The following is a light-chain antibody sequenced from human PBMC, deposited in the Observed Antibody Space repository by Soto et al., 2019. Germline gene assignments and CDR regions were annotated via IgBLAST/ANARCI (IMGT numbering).Light chain of an antibody. Sequence: QSVLTKPPSASGTPGQRVTISCSGSISNIGGNTVNWYQQLPGTAPKLLMYTNNQRPSGVPDRFSGSKSGTSASLAICWLQSEDEVDYYCAAWDDSLNGVVFGGGTKLTVL. J-gene: IGLJ2*01. CDR1: ISNIGGNT. CDR2: TNN. CDR3: AAWDDSLNGVV. V-gene: IGLV1-44*01.